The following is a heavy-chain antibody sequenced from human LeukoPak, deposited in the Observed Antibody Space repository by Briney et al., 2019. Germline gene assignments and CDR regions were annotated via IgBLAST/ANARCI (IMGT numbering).Heavy chain of an antibody. D-gene: IGHD2-15*01. Sequence: PGGSLRLSCAASGFTFSSYSMNWVRQAPGKGLEWVSSISSSSSYIYYADSVKGRFTISRDNAKNLLYLQMNSLRAEDTAVYYCARDSGGTFDYWGQGTLVTVSS. V-gene: IGHV3-21*01. CDR2: ISSSSSYI. CDR3: ARDSGGTFDY. CDR1: GFTFSSYS. J-gene: IGHJ4*02.